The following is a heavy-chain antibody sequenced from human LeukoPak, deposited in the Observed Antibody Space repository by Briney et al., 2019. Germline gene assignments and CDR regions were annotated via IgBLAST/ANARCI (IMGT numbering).Heavy chain of an antibody. V-gene: IGHV3-11*01. J-gene: IGHJ4*02. CDR1: GFTFSDYY. CDR2: ISSSGSTI. CDR3: ARGPFGYDSSGYYLGY. D-gene: IGHD3-22*01. Sequence: GGSLRLSCAASGFTFSDYYMSWIRQASGKGLEWVSYISSSGSTIYYADSVKGRFTISRDNAKNSLYLQMNSLRAEDTAVYYCARGPFGYDSSGYYLGYWGQGTLVTVSS.